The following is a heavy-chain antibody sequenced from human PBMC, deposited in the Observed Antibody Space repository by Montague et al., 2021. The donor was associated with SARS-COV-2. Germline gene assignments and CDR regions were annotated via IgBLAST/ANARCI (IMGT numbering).Heavy chain of an antibody. J-gene: IGHJ6*02. CDR3: ARDVSRGGLTWGSILYYYYGIDV. Sequence: SLSLSFAASGFTFSIYWMHWVRQAPGKGLVWVSRINTDGSTISYADSVKGRFTVSRDNAKNTLYLQMDSLRAEDTAVYYCARDVSRGGLTWGSILYYYYGIDVWGQGTTVTVSS. V-gene: IGHV3-74*01. CDR2: INTDGSTI. D-gene: IGHD3-10*01. CDR1: GFTFSIYW.